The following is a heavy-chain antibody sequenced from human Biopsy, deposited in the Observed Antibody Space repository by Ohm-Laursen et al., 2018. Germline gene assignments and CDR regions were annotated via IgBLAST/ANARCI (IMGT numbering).Heavy chain of an antibody. V-gene: IGHV1-18*01. D-gene: IGHD3-22*01. Sequence: ATVKISCKSSGFIFTSYGLSWVRQAPGQGLEWMGWISSSNDNTNYAQKFQGRVTMTADTSTSTAYMELRSLRSDDTAVYYCARDFFDSSGYFYYYNGVDLWGQGTTVTVSS. CDR3: ARDFFDSSGYFYYYNGVDL. CDR2: ISSSNDNT. J-gene: IGHJ6*02. CDR1: GFIFTSYG.